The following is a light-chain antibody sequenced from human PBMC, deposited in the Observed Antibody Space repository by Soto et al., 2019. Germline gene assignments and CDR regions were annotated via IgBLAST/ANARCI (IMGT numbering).Light chain of an antibody. J-gene: IGLJ2*01. CDR3: SSYAGSNNLV. CDR2: EDG. CDR1: SSDVGSYDS. V-gene: IGLV2-8*01. Sequence: QSALTQPPSASGSPGQSVTISCSGTSSDVGSYDSVSWYQQHPDKAPKLMIYEDGKRPSGVPDRFSGSKSGNTASLTVSWLQADDEADYYCSSYAGSNNLVFGGGTKLTVL.